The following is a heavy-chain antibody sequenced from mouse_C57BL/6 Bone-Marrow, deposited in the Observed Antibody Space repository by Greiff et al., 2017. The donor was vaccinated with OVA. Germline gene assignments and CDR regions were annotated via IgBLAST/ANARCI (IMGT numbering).Heavy chain of an antibody. Sequence: QVQLQQSGPGLVQPSQSLSITCTVSGFSLTSYGVHWVRQSPGKGLEWLGVIWSGGSTDYNAAFISRLSISKDNSKSQVFFKMNSLQADDTAIYYCARPLFYYGSRGYAMDYWGQGTSVTVSS. CDR2: IWSGGST. J-gene: IGHJ4*01. V-gene: IGHV2-2*01. CDR3: ARPLFYYGSRGYAMDY. CDR1: GFSLTSYG. D-gene: IGHD1-1*01.